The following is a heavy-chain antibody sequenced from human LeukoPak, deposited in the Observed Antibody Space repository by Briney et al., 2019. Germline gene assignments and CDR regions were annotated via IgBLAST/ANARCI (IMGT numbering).Heavy chain of an antibody. J-gene: IGHJ4*02. D-gene: IGHD2-15*01. CDR3: AKDRSGYDYGYGGGGSCYDY. CDR1: GFTFSSYA. CDR2: ISWNSGSI. Sequence: PGGSLRLSCAASGFTFSSYAMSWVRQAPGKGLEWVSGISWNSGSIGYADSVKGRFTISRDNAKNSLYLQMNSLRAEDTALYYCAKDRSGYDYGYGGGGSCYDYWGQGTLVTVSS. V-gene: IGHV3-9*01.